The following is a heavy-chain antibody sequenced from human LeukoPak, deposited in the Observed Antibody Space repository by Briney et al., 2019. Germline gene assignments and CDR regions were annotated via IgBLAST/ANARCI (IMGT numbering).Heavy chain of an antibody. D-gene: IGHD3-16*01. CDR2: ISYGGSNK. CDR1: GFTFSSYA. CDR3: AREREGGPLDYYYGMDV. J-gene: IGHJ6*02. V-gene: IGHV3-30-3*01. Sequence: GGSLRLSCAASGFTFSSYAMHWVRQAPGEGLKCVAVISYGGSNKYYTDYAEARFTISRNNSKNTLYLPMNSLKTEDKAVYYCAREREGGPLDYYYGMDVWGQGTRVTVSS.